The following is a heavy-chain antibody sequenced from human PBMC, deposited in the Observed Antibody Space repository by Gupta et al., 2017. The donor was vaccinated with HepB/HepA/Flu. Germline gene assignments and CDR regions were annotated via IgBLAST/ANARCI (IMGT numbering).Heavy chain of an antibody. V-gene: IGHV1-2*02. D-gene: IGHD2-2*01. CDR2: INPNNGRK. J-gene: IGHJ4*02. Sequence: QVQLAQSGADVKKPGASVKVSCKASGYTFTGYYIHWVRQAPGQGLEWMGWINPNNGRKKYVEKFQGRVTMTRDMSISTAYMALTRLTSNDTAIYFCARFSSQRYFYDYWGQGTLVTVTS. CDR1: GYTFTGYY. CDR3: ARFSSQRYFYDY.